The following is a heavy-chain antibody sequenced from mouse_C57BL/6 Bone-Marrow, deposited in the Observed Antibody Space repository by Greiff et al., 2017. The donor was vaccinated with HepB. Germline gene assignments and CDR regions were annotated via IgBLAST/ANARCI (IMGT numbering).Heavy chain of an antibody. V-gene: IGHV5-4*01. CDR1: GFTFSSYA. CDR2: ISDGGSYT. D-gene: IGHD1-1*01. CDR3: ARDRGTTVVATRYFDY. Sequence: EVQRVESGGGLVKPGGSLKLSCAASGFTFSSYAMSWVRQTPEKRLEWVATISDGGSYTYYPDNVKGRFTISRDNAKNNLYLQMSHLKSEDTAMYYCARDRGTTVVATRYFDYWGQGTTLTVSS. J-gene: IGHJ2*01.